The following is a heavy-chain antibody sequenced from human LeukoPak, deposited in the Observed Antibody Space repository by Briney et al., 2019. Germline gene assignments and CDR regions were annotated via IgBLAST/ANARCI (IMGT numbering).Heavy chain of an antibody. J-gene: IGHJ2*01. Sequence: GGSLRLSFSASGFTVSSNYMIWVRQAPGKGLEWGSIISTSGTTSSADSVKGRFTISRDNSRNTLYLQMNRLRAEDTAVFYCAREPGYSAFDLWGESSLLTLS. CDR1: GFTVSSNY. CDR3: AREPGYSAFDL. D-gene: IGHD5-12*01. CDR2: ISTSGTT. V-gene: IGHV3-66*01.